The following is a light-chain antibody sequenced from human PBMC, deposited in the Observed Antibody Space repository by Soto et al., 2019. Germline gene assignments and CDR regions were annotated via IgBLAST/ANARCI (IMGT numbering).Light chain of an antibody. V-gene: IGKV1-39*01. J-gene: IGKJ1*01. Sequence: DIQMTQSPSSLSASVGDRVTITCRASQSISSYLNWYQQKPGKAPKLLIYAASSLQSGVPSRFSGSGSGTDFTLTISSLQPEDFATYYCQKSYSTTWTFGKGTTGDIK. CDR2: AAS. CDR1: QSISSY. CDR3: QKSYSTTWT.